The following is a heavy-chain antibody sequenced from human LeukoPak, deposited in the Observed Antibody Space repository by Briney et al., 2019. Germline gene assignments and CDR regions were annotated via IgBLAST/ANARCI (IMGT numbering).Heavy chain of an antibody. D-gene: IGHD3-22*01. V-gene: IGHV3-30*03. CDR1: GFTFSTYG. J-gene: IGHJ3*02. CDR2: ISYDGSNK. CDR3: ARGGYYYGNSGGAFDI. Sequence: GGSLRLSCAASGFTFSTYGMHWGRQAPGKGLEWVSLISYDGSNKSYADSVKGRFTTSRDNSKNTLYLQMNSLRADDPAMYYCARGGYYYGNSGGAFDIWGQGTMVTVSS.